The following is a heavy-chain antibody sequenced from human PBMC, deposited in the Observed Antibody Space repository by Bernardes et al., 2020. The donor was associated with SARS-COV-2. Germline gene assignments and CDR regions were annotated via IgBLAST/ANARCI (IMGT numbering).Heavy chain of an antibody. J-gene: IGHJ6*02. CDR3: ARAPTEYCSGDGCYSHVDYFYYGMDV. D-gene: IGHD2-15*01. CDR2: IYSAGGT. V-gene: IGHV3-66*02. CDR1: GFTFDDYA. Sequence: GSLRLSCSASGFTFDDYAMHWVRQAPGKGLEWVSGIYSAGGTYYADSVRGRFTLSRDNSKNTLNLQMDSLRTEDTAVYYCARAPTEYCSGDGCYSHVDYFYYGMDVWGQGTTVTVSS.